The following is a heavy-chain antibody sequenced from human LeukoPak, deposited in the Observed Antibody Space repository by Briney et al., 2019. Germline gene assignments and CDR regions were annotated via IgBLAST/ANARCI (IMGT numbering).Heavy chain of an antibody. CDR3: AKAHYDPPPPEDY. CDR1: GFTFSSYA. D-gene: IGHD3-22*01. J-gene: IGHJ4*02. V-gene: IGHV3-23*01. Sequence: GGSLRLSCAASGFTFSSYAMSWVRQAPGKGLEWASAISGSGGSTYYADPGKGRVTISRDNSKNRLYLQMTSLRAEDTAVYYCAKAHYDPPPPEDYWGQGTLVTVSS. CDR2: ISGSGGST.